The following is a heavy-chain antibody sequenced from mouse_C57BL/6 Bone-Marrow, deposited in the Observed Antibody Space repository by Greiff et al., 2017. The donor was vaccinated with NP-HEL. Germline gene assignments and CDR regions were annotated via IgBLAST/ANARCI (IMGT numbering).Heavy chain of an antibody. V-gene: IGHV6-6*01. Sequence: EVQVVESGGGLVQPGGSMKLSCAASGFTFSDAWMDWVRQSPEKGLEWVAEIRNKANNHATYYAESVKGRFTISRDDSKSSVYLQMNSLRAEDTGIYYCTAHYYSNYVGYFDYWGQGTTLTVSS. D-gene: IGHD2-5*01. J-gene: IGHJ2*01. CDR1: GFTFSDAW. CDR2: IRNKANNHAT. CDR3: TAHYYSNYVGYFDY.